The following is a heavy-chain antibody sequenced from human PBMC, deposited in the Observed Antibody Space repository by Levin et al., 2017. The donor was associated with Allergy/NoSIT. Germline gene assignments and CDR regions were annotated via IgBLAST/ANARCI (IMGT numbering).Heavy chain of an antibody. CDR1: GFSLSTPGVG. CDR3: AHVTIYDSSGYTYVGYFDF. Sequence: VSGPTLVKPTQTLTLTCTFSGFSLSTPGVGVAWIRQPPGKALEWLSLIYWDDDKRYSPSLQSRLTITKDTSKNQVVLTMTNMDPVDTATYYCAHVTIYDSSGYTYVGYFDFWGQGALVTVSS. D-gene: IGHD3-22*01. V-gene: IGHV2-5*02. J-gene: IGHJ4*02. CDR2: IYWDDDK.